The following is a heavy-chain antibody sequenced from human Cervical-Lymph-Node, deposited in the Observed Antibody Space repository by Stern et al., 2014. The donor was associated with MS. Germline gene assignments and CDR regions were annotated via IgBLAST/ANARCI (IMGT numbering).Heavy chain of an antibody. Sequence: VQLVQSGAEVQKPGESLKISCKGSGYSFTSYWIGWVRQMPGKGLAWMGIINPGDSDTRYSPSFQGQVAISADKSISTAYLQWSSLKASDTAMYYCARRHCSSRRCGWFDPWGQGTLVTVSS. J-gene: IGHJ5*02. CDR2: INPGDSDT. CDR3: ARRHCSSRRCGWFDP. D-gene: IGHD2-2*01. V-gene: IGHV5-51*01. CDR1: GYSFTSYW.